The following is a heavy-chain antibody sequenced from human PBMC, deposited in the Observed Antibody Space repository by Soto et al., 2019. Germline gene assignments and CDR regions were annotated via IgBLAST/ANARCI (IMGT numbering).Heavy chain of an antibody. CDR3: ARNSAVVTPSWFDP. Sequence: SETLSLTCTVSGGSISSYYWSWIRQPPGKGLEWIGYIYYSGSTNYNPSLKSRVTISVDTSKNQFSLKLSSVTAADTVVYYCARNSAVVTPSWFDPWGQGTLVTVSS. D-gene: IGHD2-21*02. J-gene: IGHJ5*02. CDR2: IYYSGST. CDR1: GGSISSYY. V-gene: IGHV4-59*01.